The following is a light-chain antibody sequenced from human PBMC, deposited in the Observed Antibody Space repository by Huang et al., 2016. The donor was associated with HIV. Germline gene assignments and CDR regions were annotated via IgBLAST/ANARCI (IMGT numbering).Light chain of an antibody. V-gene: IGKV3-11*01. CDR2: VAS. CDR1: QRVNSY. Sequence: DTVLTQSPATLSLSPGERATLSCSASQRVNSYLAWYKQKPGQTPRLLIYVASNRATGIPARFSGSGSGTDFTLTISSREPEDFAVYYCQQRKYWPPITFGQGTRLEIK. J-gene: IGKJ5*01. CDR3: QQRKYWPPIT.